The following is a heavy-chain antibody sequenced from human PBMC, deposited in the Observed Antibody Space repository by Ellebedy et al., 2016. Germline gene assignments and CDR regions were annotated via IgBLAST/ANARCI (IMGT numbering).Heavy chain of an antibody. Sequence: SETLSLTCNVSGGSVSSDYWNWIRRPPGKGLEWIGYGHYSGATQYNPSLKSRVIVTVDTSKSQFSLRLTSVTAADTAVYYCAKWNGGWYAFEVWGQGTMVTVSS. CDR2: GHYSGAT. CDR1: GGSVSSDY. CDR3: AKWNGGWYAFEV. D-gene: IGHD6-19*01. J-gene: IGHJ3*01. V-gene: IGHV4-59*02.